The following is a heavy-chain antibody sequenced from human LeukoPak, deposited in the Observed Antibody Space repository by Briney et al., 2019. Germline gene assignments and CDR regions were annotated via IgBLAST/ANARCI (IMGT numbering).Heavy chain of an antibody. V-gene: IGHV3-74*01. Sequence: PGGSLRLSCAASEFTFSRYWMHWVRHAPGKGLVWVSRIDSDGSTTNYADSVRGRFTISRDNAKNTLYLQMNSLRVEDTAVYYCARPVNSDSRNGLHIWGQGTMVTVSS. CDR3: ARPVNSDSRNGLHI. CDR2: IDSDGSTT. D-gene: IGHD2-8*01. CDR1: EFTFSRYW. J-gene: IGHJ3*02.